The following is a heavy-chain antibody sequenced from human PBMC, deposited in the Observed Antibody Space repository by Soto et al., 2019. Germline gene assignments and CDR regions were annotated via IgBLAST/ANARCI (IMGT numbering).Heavy chain of an antibody. D-gene: IGHD6-6*01. J-gene: IGHJ6*02. CDR3: ARVISSSSSLGLRYYYYGMDV. Sequence: PSETLSLTCAVYGGSFSGYYWSWIRQPPGKGLEWIGEINHSGSTNYNPSLKSRVTISVDTSKNQFSLKLSSVTAADSAVYYCARVISSSSSLGLRYYYYGMDVWGQGTTVTVSS. V-gene: IGHV4-34*01. CDR2: INHSGST. CDR1: GGSFSGYY.